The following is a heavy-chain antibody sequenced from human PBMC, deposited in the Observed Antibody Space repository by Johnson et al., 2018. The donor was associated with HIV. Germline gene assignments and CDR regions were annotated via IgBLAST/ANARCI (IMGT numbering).Heavy chain of an antibody. V-gene: IGHV3-30*02. J-gene: IGHJ3*01. CDR2: IRYDGTNK. D-gene: IGHD6-19*01. CDR1: GFTFSSYG. CDR3: AKIGQWRERLDAFDV. Sequence: QVLLVESGGGVVQPGGSLRLSCAASGFTFSSYGMHWVRQAPGKGLEWVAFIRYDGTNKYYADSMKGRFTISRDNSKNTLYLKMSSLRPEDTAVYYCAKIGQWRERLDAFDVWGQGTMVTVSS.